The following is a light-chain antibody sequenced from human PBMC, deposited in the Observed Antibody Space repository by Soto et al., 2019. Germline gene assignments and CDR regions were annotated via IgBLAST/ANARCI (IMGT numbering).Light chain of an antibody. J-gene: IGKJ5*01. CDR1: QSVSRK. Sequence: EIVMTQSPATVSVSPGERATLSCRASQSVSRKLAWYQHKPGQAPRLLIYDTSTRAADIPARFSGSGSGTDFTLTISSLQSEDFAVYYCQQYNHWRSISFGQGTRLENK. V-gene: IGKV3-15*01. CDR2: DTS. CDR3: QQYNHWRSIS.